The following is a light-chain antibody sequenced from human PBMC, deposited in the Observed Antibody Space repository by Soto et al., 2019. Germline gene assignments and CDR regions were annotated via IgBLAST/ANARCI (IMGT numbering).Light chain of an antibody. V-gene: IGKV3D-20*02. CDR1: QSVSNNY. J-gene: IGKJ5*01. Sequence: IVLTQSPGPLSLSPGERATLSCRASQSVSNNYLAWYQQKPGQAPRLLIYGASNRATGIPDRFSGSGSGTDCTLTISSLEPEDVAVYYCQQRSNWPITFGQGTRLEIK. CDR2: GAS. CDR3: QQRSNWPIT.